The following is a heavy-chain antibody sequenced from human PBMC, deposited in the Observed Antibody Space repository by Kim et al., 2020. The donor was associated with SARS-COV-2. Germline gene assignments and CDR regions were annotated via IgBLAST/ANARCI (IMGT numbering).Heavy chain of an antibody. D-gene: IGHD3-16*01. V-gene: IGHV1-24*01. Sequence: ASVKVSCKVSGYTLSEVSIHWVRQTPGKGLEWMGSFHPEEGRTMYSQKFQGRLTVTEDTSTDTAYMELSSLRSEDTAIYYCVTQVLPSVFGGTVEEDYWGQGTRVTVSS. CDR1: GYTLSEVS. J-gene: IGHJ4*02. CDR2: FHPEEGRT. CDR3: VTQVLPSVFGGTVEEDY.